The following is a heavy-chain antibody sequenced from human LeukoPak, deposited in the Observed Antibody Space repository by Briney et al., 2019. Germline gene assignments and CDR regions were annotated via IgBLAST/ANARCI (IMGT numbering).Heavy chain of an antibody. CDR1: IYSISSTHW. D-gene: IGHD3-9*01. Sequence: PSDTLSLTCAVSIYSISSTHWWGWIRQPPGKGLEWIGNIYYSGTTYYNPSLKSRATMSVDTSKNQFSLKLSSVTAVDTAVYYCARSTYYNILTGYYGYFDLWGRGTLVTVSS. V-gene: IGHV4-28*01. CDR3: ARSTYYNILTGYYGYFDL. J-gene: IGHJ2*01. CDR2: IYYSGTT.